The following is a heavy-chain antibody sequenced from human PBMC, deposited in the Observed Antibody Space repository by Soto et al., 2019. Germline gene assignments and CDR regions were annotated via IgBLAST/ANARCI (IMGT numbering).Heavy chain of an antibody. V-gene: IGHV3-30*18. CDR2: ISYDGSNK. CDR3: AKDRGAAFDY. D-gene: IGHD3-10*01. Sequence: PGGSLRLSCAASGFTFSSYGMHWVRQAPGKGLEWVAVISYDGSNKYYADSVKGRFTISRDNSKNTLYLQMNSLRAEDTAVSYFAKDRGAAFDYGGQGTLVTVSS. CDR1: GFTFSSYG. J-gene: IGHJ4*02.